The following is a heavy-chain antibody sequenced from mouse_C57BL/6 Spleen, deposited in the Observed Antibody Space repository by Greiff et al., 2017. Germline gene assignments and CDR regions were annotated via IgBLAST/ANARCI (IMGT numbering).Heavy chain of an antibody. J-gene: IGHJ2*01. CDR3: ARRYYGSGDYFDY. V-gene: IGHV1-50*01. Sequence: QVQLQQPGAELVKPGASVKLSCKASGYTFTSYWMQWVKQRPGQGLEWIGEIDPSDSYYNYHQKFKGKATLAVDTSSSTAYMQLSSLTSEDSAGYYCARRYYGSGDYFDYWGQGTTLTVSS. CDR2: IDPSDSYY. D-gene: IGHD1-1*01. CDR1: GYTFTSYW.